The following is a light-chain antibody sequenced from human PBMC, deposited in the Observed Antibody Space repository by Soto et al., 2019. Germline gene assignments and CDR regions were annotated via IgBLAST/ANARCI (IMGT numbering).Light chain of an antibody. V-gene: IGKV3-15*01. CDR3: QQYIHGYS. CDR1: QSVSTS. Sequence: EVVMTQSPATLSVFPGERVTLSCRASQSVSTSIAWYQQKPGQAPRLLIYSASTRATGIPARFSGSGSGTEFALTISSLQYEDFAVYHCQQYIHGYSFGQGTELEIK. J-gene: IGKJ2*01. CDR2: SAS.